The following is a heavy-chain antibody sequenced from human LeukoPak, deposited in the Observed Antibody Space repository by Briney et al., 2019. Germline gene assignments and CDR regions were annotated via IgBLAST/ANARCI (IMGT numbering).Heavy chain of an antibody. V-gene: IGHV3-30*03. Sequence: GGSLRLSCAASGFTFSSYGMHWVRQAPGKGLEWVAVISYGGSNKYYADSVKGRFTISRDNSKNTLYLQMNSLRAEDTAVYYCATGKVDYWGQGTLVTVSS. CDR2: ISYGGSNK. J-gene: IGHJ4*02. CDR1: GFTFSSYG. D-gene: IGHD4-23*01. CDR3: ATGKVDY.